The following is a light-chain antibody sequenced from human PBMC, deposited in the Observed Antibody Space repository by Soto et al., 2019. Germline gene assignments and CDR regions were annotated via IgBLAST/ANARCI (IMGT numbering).Light chain of an antibody. J-gene: IGKJ1*01. V-gene: IGKV3-20*01. Sequence: EIVLTQSPGTLSLSPGERATLSCRASQSVSNDFLAWYQQKPGQAPRLLIYGASTRATDVPDRSSGSGSGADFTLSISRLEPEDFAVYYCQQYGSSPPRTFGQGTKVDIK. CDR3: QQYGSSPPRT. CDR2: GAS. CDR1: QSVSNDF.